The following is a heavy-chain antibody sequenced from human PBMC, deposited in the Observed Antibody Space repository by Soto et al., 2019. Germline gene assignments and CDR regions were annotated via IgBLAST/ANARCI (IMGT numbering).Heavy chain of an antibody. CDR2: IIPVFGTP. D-gene: IGHD3-16*01. Sequence: SVKVSCKDSGGLFSSLAISWVRQAPVQGLEWLGGIIPVFGTPTYAEKFQGRLTITADEATNTAYMELSSLRSGDTAVYYGGGVWGPYVWSIESRGQGTPVTFPS. V-gene: IGHV1-69*13. CDR1: GGLFSSLA. J-gene: IGHJ4*02. CDR3: GGVWGPYVWSIES.